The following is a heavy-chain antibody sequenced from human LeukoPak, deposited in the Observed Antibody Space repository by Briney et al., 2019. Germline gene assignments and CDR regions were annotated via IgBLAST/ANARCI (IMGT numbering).Heavy chain of an antibody. V-gene: IGHV4-61*02. CDR1: GGSISSGSYY. CDR2: IYSSGST. Sequence: SETLSLTCTVSGGSISSGSYYWSWIRQPAGKGLEWIGRIYSSGSTNYNPSLKSRVTILVDTSKNQFSLKLSSVTAADTAVYYCARATRYYYDSSGYPGHAFDIWGQGTMVTVSS. CDR3: ARATRYYYDSSGYPGHAFDI. J-gene: IGHJ3*02. D-gene: IGHD3-22*01.